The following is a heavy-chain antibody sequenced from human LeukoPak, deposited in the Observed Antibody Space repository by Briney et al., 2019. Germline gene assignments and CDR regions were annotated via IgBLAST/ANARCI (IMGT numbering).Heavy chain of an antibody. J-gene: IGHJ4*02. CDR3: VRANGYCSGGSCPGY. V-gene: IGHV3-30*02. CDR1: GFTFSSYG. D-gene: IGHD2-15*01. Sequence: PGGSLRLSCAASGFTFSSYGMHWVRQAPGKGLEWVAFIRYDGSNKYYADSVKGRFTISRDNSKNTLYLQMNSLRAEDTAVYYCVRANGYCSGGSCPGYWGQGTLVTVSS. CDR2: IRYDGSNK.